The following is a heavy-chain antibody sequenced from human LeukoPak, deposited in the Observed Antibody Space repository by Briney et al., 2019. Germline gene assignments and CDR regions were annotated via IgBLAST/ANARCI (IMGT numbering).Heavy chain of an antibody. CDR3: ARFSYLVYGSVSADY. Sequence: SGTLSLTCAVSGGSISSSNWWSWVRQPPGKGLEWIGEIYHSGSTNYNPSLKSRVTISVDTSKNQFSLKLSSVTAADTAVYYCARFSYLVYGSVSADYWGQGTLVTVSS. J-gene: IGHJ4*02. D-gene: IGHD3-10*01. V-gene: IGHV4-4*02. CDR1: GGSISSSNW. CDR2: IYHSGST.